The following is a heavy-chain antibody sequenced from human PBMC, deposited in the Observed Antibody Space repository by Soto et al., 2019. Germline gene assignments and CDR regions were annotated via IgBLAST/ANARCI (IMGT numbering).Heavy chain of an antibody. V-gene: IGHV3-9*01. CDR3: TKARLWGGDGYNSYYYNAMDV. CDR2: ISWNSGRI. J-gene: IGHJ6*02. D-gene: IGHD3-16*01. CDR1: GFTFVDYA. Sequence: PGGSLRPSCEASGFTFVDYATYWGRQVPGKGRDWVSGISWNSGRIGYADSVKGRFTISRDNAKNSLYLQMNSLRPEDTALYYCTKARLWGGDGYNSYYYNAMDVWGQGT.